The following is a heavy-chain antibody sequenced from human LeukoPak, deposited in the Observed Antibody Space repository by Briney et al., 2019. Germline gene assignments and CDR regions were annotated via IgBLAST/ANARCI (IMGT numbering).Heavy chain of an antibody. Sequence: GGSLRLSCEASGFTFSDYILDWVRQAQGKGREWVGRIRRKRQSYSTEYAASVKDRFTISRDDSKNSLFLDMNSLKTEDTAVYHCSRDGGASDESAFDFWGRGTMVTVSS. V-gene: IGHV3-72*01. CDR1: GFTFSDYI. CDR3: SRDGGASDESAFDF. J-gene: IGHJ3*01. D-gene: IGHD3-16*01. CDR2: IRRKRQSYST.